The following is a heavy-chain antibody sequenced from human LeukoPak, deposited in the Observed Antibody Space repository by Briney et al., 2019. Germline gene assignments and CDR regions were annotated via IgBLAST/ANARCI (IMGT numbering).Heavy chain of an antibody. J-gene: IGHJ4*02. CDR2: VYTSGSP. CDR3: ARGGYGASSGFDY. Sequence: KTSETLSLTCTVSGGSISSYYWSWIRRPAGKGLEWIGRVYTSGSPNYNPSLESRVTMSVDMSKNQFSLNLSYVTAADTAVYYCARGGYGASSGFDYWGQGTLVTVSS. D-gene: IGHD4-23*01. CDR1: GGSISSYY. V-gene: IGHV4-4*07.